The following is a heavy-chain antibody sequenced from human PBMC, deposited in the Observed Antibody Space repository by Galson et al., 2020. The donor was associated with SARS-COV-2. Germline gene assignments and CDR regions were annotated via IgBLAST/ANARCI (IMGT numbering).Heavy chain of an antibody. CDR2: ISGSGGST. J-gene: IGHJ4*02. CDR1: GLTFSSYA. CDR3: AKDDVGSIWAVAATRWFDY. D-gene: IGHD2-15*01. V-gene: IGHV3-23*01. Sequence: GECLQISCAASGLTFSSYAMTWVRQAPGKGLEWVSAISGSGGSTSYADTATGRFTISRDNSKNTLYLQMNSLRAEDTAVYYCAKDDVGSIWAVAATRWFDYWGQGTLVTVSS.